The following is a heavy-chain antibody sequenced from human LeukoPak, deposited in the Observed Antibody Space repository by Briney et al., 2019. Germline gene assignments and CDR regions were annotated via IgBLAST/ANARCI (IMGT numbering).Heavy chain of an antibody. V-gene: IGHV3-23*01. D-gene: IGHD3-16*02. CDR2: ISGSGGTT. CDR1: GFTFSSYD. J-gene: IGHJ4*02. Sequence: PGGSLRLSCAASGFTFSSYDMSWVRQAPGEGLEWVSAISGSGGTTYYADSVKGRFTISRDNSKNTLYLQMNSLRAEDTAVYYCARKCYDYVWGSYRDSYCDYWGQGTLVTVSS. CDR3: ARKCYDYVWGSYRDSYCDY.